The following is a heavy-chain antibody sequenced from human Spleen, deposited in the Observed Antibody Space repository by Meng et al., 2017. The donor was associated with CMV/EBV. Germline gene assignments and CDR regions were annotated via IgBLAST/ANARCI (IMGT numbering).Heavy chain of an antibody. D-gene: IGHD6-19*01. Sequence: GESLKISCAASGFTFSGYTMHWVRQTPGKGLEWVAVISYDGSDKYYADSVKGRFTISRDNSKNTLYLQMNSLRTEDTAVYYCARAISSGWDYTDYWGQGTLVTVSS. J-gene: IGHJ4*02. CDR1: GFTFSGYT. CDR3: ARAISSGWDYTDY. CDR2: ISYDGSDK. V-gene: IGHV3-30*04.